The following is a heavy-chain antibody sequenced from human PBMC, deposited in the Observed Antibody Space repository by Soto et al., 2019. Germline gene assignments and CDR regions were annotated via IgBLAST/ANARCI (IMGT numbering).Heavy chain of an antibody. CDR2: IYYSGST. D-gene: IGHD3-16*01. J-gene: IGHJ5*02. Sequence: SETLSLTCTVSGVSISSYYWSWIRQPPGKGLEWIGYIYYSGSTNYNPSLKSRVTISVDTSKNQFSLELSSVTAADTAVDYCARALGGRGTWFAPWGQGTLVTVSS. CDR3: ARALGGRGTWFAP. V-gene: IGHV4-59*01. CDR1: GVSISSYY.